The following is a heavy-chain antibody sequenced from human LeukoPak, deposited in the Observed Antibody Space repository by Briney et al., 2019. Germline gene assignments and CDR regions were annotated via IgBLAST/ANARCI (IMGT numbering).Heavy chain of an antibody. V-gene: IGHV1-2*02. D-gene: IGHD6-13*01. CDR3: ARDRYSSSWYGMDV. J-gene: IGHJ6*02. CDR2: INPNSGGP. Sequence: EASLKVSCKASGYTFTAYYIHWGRQAPGQRLEWLGWINPNSGGPNYAQKFRRSVTMTRDTSISTVYMDLSRLKSDDTAVYYCARDRYSSSWYGMDVWGQGTTVTVSS. CDR1: GYTFTAYY.